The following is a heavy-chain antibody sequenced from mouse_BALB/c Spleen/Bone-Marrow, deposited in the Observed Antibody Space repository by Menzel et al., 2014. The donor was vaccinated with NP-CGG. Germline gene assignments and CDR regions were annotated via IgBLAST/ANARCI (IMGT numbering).Heavy chain of an antibody. CDR3: AREGGNDYDGFAY. J-gene: IGHJ3*01. CDR2: IYPGDGDT. Sequence: QVQLQQSGAELARPGASVKLSCKASGYTFTSYWMQWVKQRPGQGLEWIGAIYPGDGDTRYTQKLKGKATLTADKSSSTAYMQLSSLASEDSAVYYCAREGGNDYDGFAYWGQGTLVTVSA. V-gene: IGHV1-87*01. D-gene: IGHD2-4*01. CDR1: GYTFTSYW.